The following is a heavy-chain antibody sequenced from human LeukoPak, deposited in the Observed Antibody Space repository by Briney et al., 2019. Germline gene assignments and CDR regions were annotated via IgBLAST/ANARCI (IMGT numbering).Heavy chain of an antibody. CDR2: INPNSGGT. J-gene: IGHJ4*02. Sequence: GASVKVSCKASGYTFTGYYMHWVRQAPGQGLEWMGWINPNSGGTTYAQKFQGRVTMTRDTSISTAYMELSRLRSDDTAVYYCARVEKYYDILTGYYTGYYFDYWGQGTLVTVSS. CDR3: ARVEKYYDILTGYYTGYYFDY. D-gene: IGHD3-9*01. V-gene: IGHV1-2*02. CDR1: GYTFTGYY.